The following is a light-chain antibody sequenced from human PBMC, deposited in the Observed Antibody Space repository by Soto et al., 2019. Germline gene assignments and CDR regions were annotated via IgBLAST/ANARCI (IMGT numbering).Light chain of an antibody. CDR3: QQYGSPRT. Sequence: EIVLTQSPGTLSLSPGERATLSCRASQSVSSSYLAWYQQKPGQAPRLLIYGASSRATGIPDRFSGSGSGTDFTLTISRLEPEDFAVYYCQQYGSPRTFGQGTKVDI. J-gene: IGKJ1*01. V-gene: IGKV3-20*01. CDR1: QSVSSSY. CDR2: GAS.